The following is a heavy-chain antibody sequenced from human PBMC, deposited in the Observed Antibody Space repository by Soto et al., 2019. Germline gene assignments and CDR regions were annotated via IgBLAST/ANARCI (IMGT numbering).Heavy chain of an antibody. Sequence: SEKVSCKDSGYTFTSSYVTWVRPAPARGLQWVGWISLDTGNTTYAQKFQRRVTLTPGTSTTTVYMEFSSLSSDDTAGDYCARGGGSHYRFDPWGQGTLVTVSS. J-gene: IGHJ5*02. D-gene: IGHD5-12*01. CDR1: GYTFTSSY. V-gene: IGHV1-18*01. CDR3: ARGGGSHYRFDP. CDR2: ISLDTGNT.